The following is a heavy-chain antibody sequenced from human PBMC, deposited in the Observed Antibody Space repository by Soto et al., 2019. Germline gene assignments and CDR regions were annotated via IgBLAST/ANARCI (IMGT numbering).Heavy chain of an antibody. V-gene: IGHV5-51*01. CDR3: ARLPIGPKNGWFDP. J-gene: IGHJ5*02. Sequence: GESLKISCKDSGYNFANYWIAWVRQMPGKGLEWMGIIYPGDSDTRHSPSFQGQVTISADKSISTAYLQWTSLKASDTAMYYCARLPIGPKNGWFDPWGQGTLVTVSS. CDR1: GYNFANYW. CDR2: IYPGDSDT. D-gene: IGHD2-8*01.